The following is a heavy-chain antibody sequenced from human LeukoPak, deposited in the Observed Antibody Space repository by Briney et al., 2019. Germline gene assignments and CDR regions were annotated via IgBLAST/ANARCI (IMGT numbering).Heavy chain of an antibody. CDR3: ARDSGSDAFDI. Sequence: GASVKVSCKASGYTFSDYYMHWVRQAPGQGLEWMGWINPNSGGTNYAQKFQGRVTMTRDTSISTGYMELSRLRSDDTAVYYCARDSGSDAFDIWGQGTMVTVSS. J-gene: IGHJ3*02. CDR1: GYTFSDYY. V-gene: IGHV1-2*02. CDR2: INPNSGGT. D-gene: IGHD3-10*01.